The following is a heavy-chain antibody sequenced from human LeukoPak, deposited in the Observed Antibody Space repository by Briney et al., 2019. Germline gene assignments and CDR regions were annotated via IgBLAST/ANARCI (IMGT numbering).Heavy chain of an antibody. D-gene: IGHD3-22*01. CDR1: GGSISSSSYY. Sequence: SETLSLTCTVSGGSISSSSYYWGWIRQPPGKGLEWIGSIYYSGSTYYNPSLKSRVTISVDTSKNQFSLKLSSVTAADTAVYYCARDDRDSSGYYYHYFDYWGQGTLVTVSS. CDR2: IYYSGST. V-gene: IGHV4-39*02. J-gene: IGHJ4*02. CDR3: ARDDRDSSGYYYHYFDY.